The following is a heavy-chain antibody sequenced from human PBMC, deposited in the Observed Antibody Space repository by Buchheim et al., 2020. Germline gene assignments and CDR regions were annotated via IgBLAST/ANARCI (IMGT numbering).Heavy chain of an antibody. J-gene: IGHJ6*02. CDR3: AKAGEWFGELLYYYYGMDV. D-gene: IGHD3-10*01. CDR1: GFTFSSYG. V-gene: IGHV3-30*18. CDR2: ISYDGSNK. Sequence: QVQLVESGGGVVQPGRSLRLSCAASGFTFSSYGMHWVRQAPGKGLEWVAVISYDGSNKYYADSVKGRFTISRDNSKNTLYLQMNSLRAEDTAVYYCAKAGEWFGELLYYYYGMDVWGQGTT.